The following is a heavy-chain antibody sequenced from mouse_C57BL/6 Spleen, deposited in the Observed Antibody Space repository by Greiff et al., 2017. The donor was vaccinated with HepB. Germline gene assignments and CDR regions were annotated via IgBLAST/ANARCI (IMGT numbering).Heavy chain of an antibody. D-gene: IGHD1-1*01. CDR2: INPGSGGT. CDR3: ARSGTTWYFDV. Sequence: VQLQQSGAELVRPGTSVKVSCKASGYAFTNYLIEWVKQRPGQGLEWIGVINPGSGGTNYNEKFKGKATLTADKASSTAYLQLSSLTSEASAVYFCARSGTTWYFDVRGTGTTVTVSA. V-gene: IGHV1-54*01. J-gene: IGHJ1*03. CDR1: GYAFTNYL.